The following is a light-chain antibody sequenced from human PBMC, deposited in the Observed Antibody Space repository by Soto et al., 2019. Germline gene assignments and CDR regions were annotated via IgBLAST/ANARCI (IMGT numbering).Light chain of an antibody. J-gene: IGKJ2*01. V-gene: IGKV3-11*01. Sequence: ENVLTQSPATLSLSPGERATLSCRASQSVNTYLAWYQQKPGQAPRLLIYDASNRATGIPARFSGSGSGTDFTLTISSLESEDSAVYYCQQRSYWPPYTFGQGTKVEIK. CDR1: QSVNTY. CDR2: DAS. CDR3: QQRSYWPPYT.